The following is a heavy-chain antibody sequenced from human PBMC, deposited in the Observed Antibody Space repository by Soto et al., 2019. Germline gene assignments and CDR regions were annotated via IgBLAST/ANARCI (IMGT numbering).Heavy chain of an antibody. J-gene: IGHJ6*02. CDR1: GGTFSSYA. V-gene: IGHV1-69*13. CDR2: IIPIFGTA. Sequence: SVKVSCKASGGTFSSYAISWVRQAPGQGLEWMGGIIPIFGTANYAQKFQGRVTITADESTSTAYMELSSLRSEDTAVYYCARGSSYDSSGYYPDYYYGVDVWGQGTTVTVSS. CDR3: ARGSSYDSSGYYPDYYYGVDV. D-gene: IGHD3-22*01.